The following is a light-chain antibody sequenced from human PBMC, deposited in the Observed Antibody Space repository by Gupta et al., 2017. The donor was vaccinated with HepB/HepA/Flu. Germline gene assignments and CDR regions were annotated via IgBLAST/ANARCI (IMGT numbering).Light chain of an antibody. Sequence: QSVLTQPPPVSGPPGPRVTIPCSGSRPNIGAGYDVHWYQQLPGTAPKHLIYDNSNRRSGVPYRFSGFKSGTSASLAITGLQEEEEADYYCQSYDSSLSGPWVFGGGTKLTVL. J-gene: IGLJ3*02. CDR3: QSYDSSLSGPWV. V-gene: IGLV1-40*01. CDR2: DNS. CDR1: RPNIGAGYD.